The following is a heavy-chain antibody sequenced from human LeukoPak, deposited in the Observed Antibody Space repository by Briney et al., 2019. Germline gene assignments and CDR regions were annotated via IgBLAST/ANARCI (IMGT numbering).Heavy chain of an antibody. V-gene: IGHV1-18*01. CDR3: ARGPIRVAAPPHFAP. CDR1: GYTFTSYG. D-gene: IGHD2-15*01. CDR2: ISAYNGNT. Sequence: ASVKVSCKASGYTFTSYGISWVRQAPGQGLEWMGWISAYNGNTNYAQKFQGRVTITADKSTSTAYMELSSLRSEDTAVHYCARGPIRVAAPPHFAPGGKEPRVTVS. J-gene: IGHJ5*02.